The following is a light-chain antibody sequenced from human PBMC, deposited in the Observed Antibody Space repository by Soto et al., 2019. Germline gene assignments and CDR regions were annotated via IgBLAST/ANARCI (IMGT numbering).Light chain of an antibody. CDR1: LSVSSY. CDR3: QQNYRPPIT. J-gene: IGKJ5*01. V-gene: IGKV1-39*01. CDR2: AVS. Sequence: DIQVTQSPSSLSASVGDRVTITFRTSLSVSSYLNWYQQKPGKAPNLLIYAVSSLHSGVPSRFSGSGSGTDFTLTITSLQPEDFATYYCQQNYRPPITFGQGTRLEIK.